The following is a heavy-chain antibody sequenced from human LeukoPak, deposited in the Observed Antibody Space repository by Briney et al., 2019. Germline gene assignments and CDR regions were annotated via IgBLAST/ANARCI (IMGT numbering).Heavy chain of an antibody. CDR2: IYTSGST. D-gene: IGHD3-22*01. V-gene: IGHV4-4*09. Sequence: SETLSLTCTVSGGSISSYYWSWIRQPPGKGLEWIGYIYTSGSTNYNPSLKSRVTISVDTSKNQFSLKLSSVTAADTAVYYCARRPDSWFDPWGQGTLVTVSS. CDR3: ARRPDSWFDP. J-gene: IGHJ5*02. CDR1: GGSISSYY.